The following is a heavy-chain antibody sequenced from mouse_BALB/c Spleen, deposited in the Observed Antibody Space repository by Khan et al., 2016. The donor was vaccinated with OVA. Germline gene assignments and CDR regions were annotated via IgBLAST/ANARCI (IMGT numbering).Heavy chain of an antibody. Sequence: EVQLQESGAELVKPGASVTLSCTVSGFNIKDTYMHWVKQRPEQGLEWNGRIDPANGNTKYDPKFQGKATITADTSSNPAYLQLSSLTSEDTAVYYYGHNTTDIDYWGQGTTLTVSS. V-gene: IGHV14-3*02. CDR1: GFNIKDTY. J-gene: IGHJ2*01. D-gene: IGHD1-1*01. CDR3: GHNTTDIDY. CDR2: IDPANGNT.